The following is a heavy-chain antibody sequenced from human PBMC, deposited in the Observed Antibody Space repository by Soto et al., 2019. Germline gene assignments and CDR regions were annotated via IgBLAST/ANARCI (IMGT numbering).Heavy chain of an antibody. Sequence: HVQLVQSGAEVKKPGSSVKVSCKASGGTFSSYTITWVRQAPGQGLEWMGRIIAILGIANYAQKFQGRVTITADKSTDTAYMELSSLRSEDTAVYYCLNIPHYWGQGTLVTVSS. CDR3: LNIPHY. CDR2: IIAILGIA. J-gene: IGHJ4*02. V-gene: IGHV1-69*02. CDR1: GGTFSSYT.